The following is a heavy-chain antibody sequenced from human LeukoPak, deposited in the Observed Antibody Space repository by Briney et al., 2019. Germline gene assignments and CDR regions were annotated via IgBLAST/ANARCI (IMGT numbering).Heavy chain of an antibody. CDR1: GGSISSYY. J-gene: IGHJ4*02. V-gene: IGHV4-59*01. CDR2: IYYSGST. D-gene: IGHD5-18*01. CDR3: AREGGDMGYSYGYLDY. Sequence: SETLSLTCTVSGGSISSYYWSWIRQPPGKGLEWIGYIYYSGSTNYNPSLESRVTISVDTSKNQSSLKLSSVTAADTAVYYCAREGGDMGYSYGYLDYWGQGTLVTVSS.